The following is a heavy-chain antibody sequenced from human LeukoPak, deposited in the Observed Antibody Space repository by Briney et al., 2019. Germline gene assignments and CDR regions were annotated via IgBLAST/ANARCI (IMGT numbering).Heavy chain of an antibody. D-gene: IGHD3-22*01. CDR3: ARRTDYYDSSGYYYYFDN. Sequence: SETLSLTCTVSGGSISSSSYYWGWIRQPPGKGLEWIGSIYYSGSMYYNPSLKSRVTISVDTSKNQFSLKLRSVTAADTAVYYCARRTDYYDSSGYYYYFDNWGQGTLVTVSS. CDR2: IYYSGSM. V-gene: IGHV4-39*01. CDR1: GGSISSSSYY. J-gene: IGHJ4*02.